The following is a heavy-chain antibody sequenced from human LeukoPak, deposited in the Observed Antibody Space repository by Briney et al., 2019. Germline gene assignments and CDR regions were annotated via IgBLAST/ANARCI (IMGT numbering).Heavy chain of an antibody. V-gene: IGHV3-33*01. CDR2: IWYDGSNK. Sequence: PGRSLRLSCAASGFTFSSYGMHWVRQAPGKGLEWVAVIWYDGSNKYYADSVKGRFTISRDNSKNTLYLQMNSLRAEDTAVYYCARCSGGSCYSGWFDPWGQGTLVTVSS. CDR1: GFTFSSYG. CDR3: ARCSGGSCYSGWFDP. J-gene: IGHJ5*02. D-gene: IGHD2-15*01.